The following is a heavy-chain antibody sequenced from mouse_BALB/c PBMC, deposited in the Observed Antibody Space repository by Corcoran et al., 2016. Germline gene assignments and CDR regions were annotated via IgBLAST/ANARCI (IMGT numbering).Heavy chain of an antibody. CDR1: GYTFTTAG. J-gene: IGHJ4*01. V-gene: IGHV9-4*02. Sequence: QIQLVQSGPELKKPGETVRISCKASGYTFTTAGMQWVQKMPGKGLKWIGWINTHSGVPKYAEDFKGRFAFSLETSASTAYLQISNIKNEDTATYFCARYDYDEGNYAMDYWGQGTSVTVSS. CDR2: INTHSGVP. CDR3: ARYDYDEGNYAMDY. D-gene: IGHD2-4*01.